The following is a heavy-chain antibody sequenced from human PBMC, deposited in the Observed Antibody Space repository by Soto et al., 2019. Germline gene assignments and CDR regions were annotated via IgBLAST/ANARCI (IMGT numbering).Heavy chain of an antibody. CDR3: ARANQPWVQDPNPYYYYGMDV. Sequence: ASVKVSCKASGYTFTSYGISWVRQAPGQGLEWMGWISAYNGNTNYAQKLQGRVTMTTDTSTSTAYMELRSLRSDDTAVYYCARANQPWVQDPNPYYYYGMDVWGQGTTVTVSS. V-gene: IGHV1-18*01. CDR1: GYTFTSYG. J-gene: IGHJ6*02. CDR2: ISAYNGNT. D-gene: IGHD1-1*01.